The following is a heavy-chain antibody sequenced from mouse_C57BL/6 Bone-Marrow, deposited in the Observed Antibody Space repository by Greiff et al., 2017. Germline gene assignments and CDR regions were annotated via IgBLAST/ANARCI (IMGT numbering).Heavy chain of an antibody. Sequence: QVQLQQSGAELVKPGASVKMSCKASGYTFTSYWITWVKQRPGQGLEWIGDIYPGSGSTNYNEKFKSKATLTVDTSSSTAYMQLSSLTSEDSAVCFCAIIDGYLYYFDYWGQGTTLTVSS. D-gene: IGHD2-3*01. CDR2: IYPGSGST. CDR1: GYTFTSYW. V-gene: IGHV1-55*01. CDR3: AIIDGYLYYFDY. J-gene: IGHJ2*01.